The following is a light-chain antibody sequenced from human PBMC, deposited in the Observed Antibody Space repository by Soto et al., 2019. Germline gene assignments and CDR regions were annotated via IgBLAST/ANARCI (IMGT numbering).Light chain of an antibody. CDR3: QQYNNRPS. CDR1: QTVSRN. Sequence: EVVITQSPATLSVSPGERATLSCRASQTVSRNLAWYQQRPGQAPRLLIYDISNRAAGVPARFSGSGSETEFTLTIRSLQSEYFAVYFCQQYNNRPSFGQGTRLEIK. CDR2: DIS. J-gene: IGKJ5*01. V-gene: IGKV3-15*01.